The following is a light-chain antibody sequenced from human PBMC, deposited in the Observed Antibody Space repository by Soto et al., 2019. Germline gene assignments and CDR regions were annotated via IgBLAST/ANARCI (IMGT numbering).Light chain of an antibody. Sequence: QSVLTQPRSVSGSPGQSVAISCTGTSSDVGGYNYVSWYRQHPGRAPKLLLYDVTKRPSGVPDRFSGSKSGNTASLTISGLQADDEADYYCCSYAGSYIVVIGGGTKVTV. V-gene: IGLV2-11*01. CDR1: SSDVGGYNY. J-gene: IGLJ2*01. CDR3: CSYAGSYIVV. CDR2: DVT.